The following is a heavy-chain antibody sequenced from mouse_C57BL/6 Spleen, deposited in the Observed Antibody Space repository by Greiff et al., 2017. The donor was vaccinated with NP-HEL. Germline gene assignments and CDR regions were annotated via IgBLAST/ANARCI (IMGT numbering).Heavy chain of an antibody. D-gene: IGHD1-1*01. Sequence: QVQLQQPGAELVRPGSSVKLSCKASGYTFTSYWMDWVKQRPGQGLEWIGNIYPSDSETHYNQKFKDKATLTVDKSSRTAYMQHSSLNYADSALYYCASSYYGSPWFAYWGPATLVTVSA. CDR3: ASSYYGSPWFAY. J-gene: IGHJ3*01. V-gene: IGHV1-61*01. CDR2: IYPSDSET. CDR1: GYTFTSYW.